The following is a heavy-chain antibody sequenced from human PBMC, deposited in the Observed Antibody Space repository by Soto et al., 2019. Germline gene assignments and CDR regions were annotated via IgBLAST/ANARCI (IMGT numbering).Heavy chain of an antibody. CDR2: ITGYNGHT. Sequence: QVQLVQSGAEVKTPGASVKVSCRASGYSFTSYGVSWVRQAPGQGLEWLGWITGYNGHTNYQQKLQGRITLTTDTSTSTAFMELRSLRSDDTAMYYCARYKGGYMSLFPNDYWGQGTLVTVSS. D-gene: IGHD3-10*01. CDR1: GYSFTSYG. J-gene: IGHJ4*02. V-gene: IGHV1-18*01. CDR3: ARYKGGYMSLFPNDY.